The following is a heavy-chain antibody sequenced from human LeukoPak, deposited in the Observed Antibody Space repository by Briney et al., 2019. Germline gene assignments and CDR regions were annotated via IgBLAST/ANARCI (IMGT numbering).Heavy chain of an antibody. V-gene: IGHV3-21*01. CDR2: ISSSSSYI. J-gene: IGHJ3*02. CDR3: ARDPALMGYYDSSGYAEAFDI. Sequence: GGSLRLSCAASGFTFSSYSMNWVRQSPGKGLEWVSSISSSSSYIYYADSVKGRSTISRDNAKNSLYLQMNSLRAEDTAVYYCARDPALMGYYDSSGYAEAFDIWGQGTMVTVSS. CDR1: GFTFSSYS. D-gene: IGHD3-22*01.